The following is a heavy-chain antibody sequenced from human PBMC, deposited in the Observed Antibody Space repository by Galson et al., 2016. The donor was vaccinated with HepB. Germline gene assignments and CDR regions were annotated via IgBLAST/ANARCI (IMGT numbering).Heavy chain of an antibody. Sequence: SVKVSCKASGYSFSYHAMHWVRQAPGQRLEWLGCINAGNGDTKYSQKFQGRVTVTRDTSASTAYMELSSLRSEDTAVYYCAREMRDGYTSYYYYGMDVWGQGTTVTVSS. J-gene: IGHJ6*02. CDR1: GYSFSYHA. CDR3: AREMRDGYTSYYYYGMDV. V-gene: IGHV1-3*01. D-gene: IGHD5-24*01. CDR2: INAGNGDT.